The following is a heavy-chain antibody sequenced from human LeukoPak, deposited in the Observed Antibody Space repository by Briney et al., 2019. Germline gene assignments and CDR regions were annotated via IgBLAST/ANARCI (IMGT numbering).Heavy chain of an antibody. CDR3: ARGTVTMVDY. CDR1: GFTVSSNY. J-gene: IGHJ4*02. CDR2: IYSGGST. D-gene: IGHD3-10*01. V-gene: IGHV3-66*01. Sequence: GGSLRLSCAASGFTVSSNYMSWVRQGPGRGLEWVSVIYSGGSTYYADSVKGRFTISRDNSKNTLILQMNSLRAGDTAVYYCARGTVTMVDYWGQGTLVTVSS.